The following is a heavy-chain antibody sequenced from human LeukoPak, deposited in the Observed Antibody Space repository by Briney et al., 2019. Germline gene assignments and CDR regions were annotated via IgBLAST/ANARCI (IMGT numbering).Heavy chain of an antibody. V-gene: IGHV5-51*01. CDR3: ARQNDFRLDY. CDR2: IYPDDSQT. D-gene: IGHD3-3*01. CDR1: GYYFNNYW. J-gene: IGHJ4*02. Sequence: GESLKISCKGSGYYFNNYWITWVRQMPGKGLEWMGIIYPDDSQTRYSPSFQGQVTISVDTSIGTAYLQWSSLKASDTAIYYCARQNDFRLDYWGQGTLVTVSS.